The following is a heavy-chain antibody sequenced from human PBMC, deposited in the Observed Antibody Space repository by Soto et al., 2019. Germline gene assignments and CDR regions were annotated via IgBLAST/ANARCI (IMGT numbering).Heavy chain of an antibody. Sequence: QISLKESGPALVKPTQTLTLTCSFSGFSLTTTGVGVGWIRQPPGKALEWLALIYWDDDERYNPSLKNRLTITKDTSKNLVVLTMTNVHPVDTSTYYCALGIAARPFDSWGQGTLVTVSS. V-gene: IGHV2-5*02. CDR1: GFSLTTTGVG. D-gene: IGHD6-6*01. CDR3: ALGIAARPFDS. CDR2: IYWDDDE. J-gene: IGHJ4*02.